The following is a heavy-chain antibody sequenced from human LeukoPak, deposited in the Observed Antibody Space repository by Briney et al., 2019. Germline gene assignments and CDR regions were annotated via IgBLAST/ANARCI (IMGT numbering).Heavy chain of an antibody. CDR1: GFTFSSYS. J-gene: IGHJ4*02. V-gene: IGHV3-48*01. CDR3: ARDSGSSGWYQEDY. CDR2: ISSSSSTI. Sequence: PGGSLRLSCAASGFTFSSYSMNWDRQAPGKGLEWVSYISSSSSTIYYADSVKGRFTISRDNAKNSLYLQMDSLRAEDTAVYYCARDSGSSGWYQEDYWGQGTLVTVSS. D-gene: IGHD6-19*01.